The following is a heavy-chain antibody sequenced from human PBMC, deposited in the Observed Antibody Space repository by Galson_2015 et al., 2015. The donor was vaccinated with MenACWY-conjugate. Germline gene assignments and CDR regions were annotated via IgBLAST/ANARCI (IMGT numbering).Heavy chain of an antibody. CDR3: ARIGGLDY. CDR2: INQDGSEK. CDR1: GFTFSSYW. J-gene: IGHJ4*02. Sequence: SLRLACAASGFTFSSYWMTWVGQAPGKGLAGVATINQDGSEKYHGDSVEGRFTISRDNAKNSLYLQMNSLNAEDTAVYYCARIGGLDYWGQGPLVPVSS. V-gene: IGHV3-7*03. D-gene: IGHD3-16*01.